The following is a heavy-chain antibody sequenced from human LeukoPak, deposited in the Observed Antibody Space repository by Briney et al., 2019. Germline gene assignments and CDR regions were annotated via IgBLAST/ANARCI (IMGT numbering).Heavy chain of an antibody. J-gene: IGHJ5*02. CDR3: ARDLRYGSGSYYWFDP. V-gene: IGHV4-59*01. D-gene: IGHD3-10*01. CDR1: GGSFSSYY. CDR2: IYYSGST. Sequence: SETLSLTCAVYGGSFSSYYWSWIRQPPGKGLEWIGYIYYSGSTNYNPSLKSRVTISVDTSKNQFSLKLSSVTAADTAVYYCARDLRYGSGSYYWFDPWGQGTLVTVSS.